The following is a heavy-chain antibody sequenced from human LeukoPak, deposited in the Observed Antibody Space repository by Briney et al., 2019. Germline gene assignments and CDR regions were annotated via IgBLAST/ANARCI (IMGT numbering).Heavy chain of an antibody. CDR2: VSPDGISK. Sequence: GGSLRLSCAASGFTLSSSAAMHWVRQAPGKGLEWVAAVSPDGISKYFADSVKGRFTISSDISKNALYLEMNSLRLEDTALYYCARGTYSSGRCDVFDIWGQGTMVTV. D-gene: IGHD3-22*01. J-gene: IGHJ3*02. V-gene: IGHV3-30-3*01. CDR1: GFTLSSSAA. CDR3: ARGTYSSGRCDVFDI.